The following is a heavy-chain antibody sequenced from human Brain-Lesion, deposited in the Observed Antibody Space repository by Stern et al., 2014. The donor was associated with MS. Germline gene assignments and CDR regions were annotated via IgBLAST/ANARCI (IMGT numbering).Heavy chain of an antibody. D-gene: IGHD2/OR15-2a*01. V-gene: IGHV3-30*18. CDR3: AKDRQYLTYFFDH. Sequence: VQLVESGGGVVQPGRPLRLSCGAPGFTFGSCAMHWVRQAPGKGLEWVAGVSYDGSNKYYADSVKGRFTISRDNSQNTLYMQMSSLRPEDTAVYYCAKDRQYLTYFFDHWGQGSLVTVSS. CDR1: GFTFGSCA. CDR2: VSYDGSNK. J-gene: IGHJ5*02.